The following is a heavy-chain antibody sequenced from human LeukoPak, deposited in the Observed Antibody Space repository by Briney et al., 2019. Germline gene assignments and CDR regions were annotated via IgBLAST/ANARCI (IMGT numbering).Heavy chain of an antibody. Sequence: HPGGSLRLSCAASGFTVSSNYMSWVRQASGKGLEWVSILYSGGSAYYADSVKGRFTISRDNSKNPLYPQMNSLRVEDTAVYYCARTTVESGRYDAFDIWGQGTLVSVSS. CDR1: GFTVSSNY. J-gene: IGHJ3*02. CDR3: ARTTVESGRYDAFDI. D-gene: IGHD4-23*01. V-gene: IGHV3-53*01. CDR2: LYSGGSA.